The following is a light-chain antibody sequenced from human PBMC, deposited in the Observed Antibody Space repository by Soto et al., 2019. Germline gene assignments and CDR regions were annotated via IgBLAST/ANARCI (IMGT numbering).Light chain of an antibody. V-gene: IGKV1-5*03. CDR1: QSISLW. Sequence: DIHLTQSPSTLSASVGDRVTITCRASQSISLWVAWYQQKPGKAPNLLLYKTSSLEPGVPSMFSGSESGTEFTLTIISLQPDDVATYYSQHYKDYSWTSGQGTKVEVK. CDR2: KTS. J-gene: IGKJ1*01. CDR3: QHYKDYSWT.